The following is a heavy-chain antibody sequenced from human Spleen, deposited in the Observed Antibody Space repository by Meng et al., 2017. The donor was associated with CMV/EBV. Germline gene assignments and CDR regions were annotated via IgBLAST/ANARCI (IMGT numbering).Heavy chain of an antibody. J-gene: IGHJ6*02. CDR1: GFTFTAYY. CDR2: ISPNSGDT. V-gene: IGHV1-2*02. D-gene: IGHD2-2*02. Sequence: ASVKVSCKASGFTFTAYYMHWVRQAPGQGLEWMGWISPNSGDTKYAPKFQGRVTVTTDTSISTAYTELSRLRSDDTAVYYCARDQDIVVVPAAIQKSRGYYYYGMDVWGQGTTVTVSS. CDR3: ARDQDIVVVPAAIQKSRGYYYYGMDV.